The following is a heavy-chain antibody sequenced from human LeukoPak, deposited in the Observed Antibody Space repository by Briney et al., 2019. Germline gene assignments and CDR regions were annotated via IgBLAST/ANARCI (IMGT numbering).Heavy chain of an antibody. D-gene: IGHD1-26*01. Sequence: PSETLSLTCTVSGGSISSYYWSWIRQPPGKGLEWIGYIYYSGSTNYNPSLKGRVTISVDTSKDQFSLKLSSVTAADTAVYYCANLVGADYFDYWGQGTLVTVSS. CDR2: IYYSGST. CDR3: ANLVGADYFDY. CDR1: GGSISSYY. J-gene: IGHJ4*02. V-gene: IGHV4-59*01.